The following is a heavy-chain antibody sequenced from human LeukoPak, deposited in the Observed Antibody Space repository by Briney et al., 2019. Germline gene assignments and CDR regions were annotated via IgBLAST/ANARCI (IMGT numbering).Heavy chain of an antibody. J-gene: IGHJ4*02. CDR2: ISYDGSNK. CDR1: GFTFSSYW. CDR3: ATRADFWSGPYYFDY. D-gene: IGHD3-3*01. Sequence: GGSLRLSCAAYGFTFSSYWMSWVRQAPGKGLEWVAVISYDGSNKYYADSVKGRFTISRDNSKNTLYLQMNSLRAEDTAVYYCATRADFWSGPYYFDYWGQGTLVTVSS. V-gene: IGHV3-30-3*01.